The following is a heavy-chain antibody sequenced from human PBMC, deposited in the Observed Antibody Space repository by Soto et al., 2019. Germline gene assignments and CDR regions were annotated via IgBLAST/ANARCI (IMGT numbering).Heavy chain of an antibody. CDR2: ISDDSSYI. CDR1: VFMFIAYT. CDR3: ATPYYFNH. Sequence: GWSLSLSCASSVFMFIAYTMNWVRQAPGKGLEWLSSISDDSSYIDYADSLRGRFTVSRDNARNSLYLQIDSLGVEDTAVYYCATPYYFNHWGPGTLVTVSS. D-gene: IGHD3-16*01. V-gene: IGHV3-21*06. J-gene: IGHJ1*01.